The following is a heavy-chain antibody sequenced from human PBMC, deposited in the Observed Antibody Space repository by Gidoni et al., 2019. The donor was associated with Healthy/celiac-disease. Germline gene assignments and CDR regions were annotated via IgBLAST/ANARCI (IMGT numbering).Heavy chain of an antibody. V-gene: IGHV3-48*02. J-gene: IGHJ2*01. Sequence: EVQLVESGGGLVQPGGSLRLSCAASGFTFSSYSMNWVRQAPGKGLEWVSYISSSSSTIYYADSVKGRFTISRDNAKNSLYLQMNSLRDEDTAVYYCARGTYTTAILPPHYWYFDLWGRGTLVTVSS. CDR2: ISSSSSTI. D-gene: IGHD4-17*01. CDR1: GFTFSSYS. CDR3: ARGTYTTAILPPHYWYFDL.